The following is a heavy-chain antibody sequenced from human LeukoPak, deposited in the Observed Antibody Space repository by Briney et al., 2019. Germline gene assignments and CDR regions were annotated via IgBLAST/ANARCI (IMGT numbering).Heavy chain of an antibody. Sequence: GASVKVSCKASGYTFTGYHMHWVRQAPGQGLEWMGRINPNSGDTNYAQKFQGRVTMTRDTSISTAYMELSRLRSDDTAVYYCARDYCSSTSCLFDYWGQGTLVTLSS. CDR3: ARDYCSSTSCLFDY. D-gene: IGHD2-2*01. J-gene: IGHJ4*02. V-gene: IGHV1-2*06. CDR1: GYTFTGYH. CDR2: INPNSGDT.